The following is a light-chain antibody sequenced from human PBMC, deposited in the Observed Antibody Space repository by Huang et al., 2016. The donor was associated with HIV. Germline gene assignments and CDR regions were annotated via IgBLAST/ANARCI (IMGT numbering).Light chain of an antibody. CDR3: QHYNNWPPWT. CDR1: QGVSNN. V-gene: IGKV3D-15*01. J-gene: IGKJ1*01. CDR2: GAS. Sequence: EIVMTQSPATLSLSPGERATLSCRASQGVSNNIAWYQQKPGQTPRLLIHGASTRATGIAAKFSGRGSGTDFTLTITSLQPEESAVYYCQHYNNWPPWTFGPGTQVEI.